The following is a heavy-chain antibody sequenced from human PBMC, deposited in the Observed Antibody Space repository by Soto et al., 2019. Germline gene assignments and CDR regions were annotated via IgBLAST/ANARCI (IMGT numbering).Heavy chain of an antibody. D-gene: IGHD3-10*01. Sequence: SETLSLTCTVSGGSISSSSYYWGWIRQPPGKGLEWIGSIYYSGSTYYNPSLKSRVTISVDTSKNQFSLKLRSVTDADTAVYYCARVPTERKFGDLRIKGEFDPWGQGTLVTVPS. CDR3: ARVPTERKFGDLRIKGEFDP. CDR1: GGSISSSSYY. CDR2: IYYSGST. J-gene: IGHJ5*02. V-gene: IGHV4-39*07.